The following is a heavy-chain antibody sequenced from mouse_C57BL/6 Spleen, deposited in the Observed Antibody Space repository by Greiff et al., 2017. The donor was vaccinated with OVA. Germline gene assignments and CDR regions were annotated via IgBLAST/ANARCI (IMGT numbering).Heavy chain of an antibody. CDR3: ASRDDCSSYYAIDY. J-gene: IGHJ4*01. D-gene: IGHD1-1*01. CDR2: ISSGSSTI. V-gene: IGHV5-17*01. Sequence: EVHLVESGGGLVKPGGSLKLSCAASGFTFSDYGMHWVRQAPEKGLEWVAYISSGSSTIYYADTVKGRFTISSDNAKNTLFLQMTSLNSEDSAMYYCASRDDCSSYYAIDYWGQGTSVTVSS. CDR1: GFTFSDYG.